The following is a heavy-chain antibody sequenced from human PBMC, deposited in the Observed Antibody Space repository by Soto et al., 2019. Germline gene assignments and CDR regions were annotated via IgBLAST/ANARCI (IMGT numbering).Heavy chain of an antibody. CDR1: GGSISSYY. CDR3: ARISLTLRSITGTGGWFDP. J-gene: IGHJ5*02. Sequence: SETLSLTCTVSGGSISSYYWSWIRQPPGKGLEWIGYIYYSGSTNYNPSLKSRVTISVDTSKNQFSLKLSSVTAADTAVYYCARISLTLRSITGTGGWFDPWGQGTLVTVSS. V-gene: IGHV4-59*01. CDR2: IYYSGST. D-gene: IGHD1-20*01.